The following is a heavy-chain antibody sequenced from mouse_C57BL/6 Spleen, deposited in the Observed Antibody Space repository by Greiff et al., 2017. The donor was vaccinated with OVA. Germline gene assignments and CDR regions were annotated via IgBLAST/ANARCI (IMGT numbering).Heavy chain of an antibody. V-gene: IGHV5-17*01. D-gene: IGHD1-1*01. CDR3: ARKAVADYFDY. Sequence: EVQLVESGGGLVKPGGSLKLSCAASGFTFSDYGMHWVRQAPEKGLAWVAYISSGSSTIYYADTVKGRFTISRDNAKNTLFLQMTSLRSEDTAMYYCARKAVADYFDYWGQGTTLTVSS. J-gene: IGHJ2*01. CDR2: ISSGSSTI. CDR1: GFTFSDYG.